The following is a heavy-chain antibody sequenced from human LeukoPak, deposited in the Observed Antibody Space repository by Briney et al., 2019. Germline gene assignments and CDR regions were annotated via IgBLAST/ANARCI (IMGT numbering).Heavy chain of an antibody. Sequence: GRSLRLSCAASGFTFSSYAMHWVRQAPGKGLEWVAVISYDGSNKYYADSVKGRFTISRDNSKNTLHLQMNSLRAEDTAVYYCARAGWFILMVYVGLDYGMDVWGQGTTVTVSS. V-gene: IGHV3-30-3*01. CDR1: GFTFSSYA. CDR3: ARAGWFILMVYVGLDYGMDV. CDR2: ISYDGSNK. J-gene: IGHJ6*02. D-gene: IGHD2-8*01.